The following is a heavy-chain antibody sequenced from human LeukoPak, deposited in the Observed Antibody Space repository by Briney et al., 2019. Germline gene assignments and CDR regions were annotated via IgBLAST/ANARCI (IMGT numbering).Heavy chain of an antibody. D-gene: IGHD2-15*01. Sequence: GGSLRLSCAAPGFTFSSYAMSWVRQAPGKGLEWVSAISGSGGSTYYADSVKGRFTISRDNSKNTLYLQMNSLRAEDTAVYYCAKDRRIGRANEYYFDYWGQGTLVTVSS. V-gene: IGHV3-23*01. J-gene: IGHJ4*02. CDR2: ISGSGGST. CDR3: AKDRRIGRANEYYFDY. CDR1: GFTFSSYA.